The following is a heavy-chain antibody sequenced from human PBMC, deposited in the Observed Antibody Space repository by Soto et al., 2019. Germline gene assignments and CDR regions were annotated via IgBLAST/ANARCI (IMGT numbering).Heavy chain of an antibody. Sequence: QVQLVQSGAEVKKPGASVKVSCKASGYTFTGYYMHWVRQSPGQGLEWMGGINPNSGGTNYAKKFQGRVTMTRDTSVRTSYMELSRLRSDDTAVYYCARDGVYSSGWYERGWFDPWGQGTLVTVSS. V-gene: IGHV1-2*02. D-gene: IGHD6-19*01. J-gene: IGHJ5*02. CDR3: ARDGVYSSGWYERGWFDP. CDR1: GYTFTGYY. CDR2: INPNSGGT.